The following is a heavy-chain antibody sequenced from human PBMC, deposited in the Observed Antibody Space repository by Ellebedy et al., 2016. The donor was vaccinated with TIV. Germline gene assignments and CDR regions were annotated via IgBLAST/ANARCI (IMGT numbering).Heavy chain of an antibody. D-gene: IGHD3-10*01. V-gene: IGHV3-23*01. Sequence: GGSLRLSXAASGFTVRSNYMSWVRQAPGKGLEWVSTIGDNGGSTHYADSVKGRFAISRDNSKNTLYLQMDSLRAEDTAVYYCAKTDSYGWGVDSWGQGNLVTVSS. CDR2: IGDNGGST. CDR3: AKTDSYGWGVDS. CDR1: GFTVRSNY. J-gene: IGHJ4*02.